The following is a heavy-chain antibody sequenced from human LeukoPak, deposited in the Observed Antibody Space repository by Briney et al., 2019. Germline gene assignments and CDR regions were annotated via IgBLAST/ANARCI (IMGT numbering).Heavy chain of an antibody. CDR1: GGSTSSYY. Sequence: SETLSLTCTVSGGSTSSYYWSWIRQPPGKGLEWIGYIYTSGSTNYNPSLRSRVTISVDTSKNQFSLNLSSVTAADTAVYYCARQAVAANWFDPWGQGTRVTVSS. V-gene: IGHV4-4*09. D-gene: IGHD6-19*01. CDR3: ARQAVAANWFDP. J-gene: IGHJ5*02. CDR2: IYTSGST.